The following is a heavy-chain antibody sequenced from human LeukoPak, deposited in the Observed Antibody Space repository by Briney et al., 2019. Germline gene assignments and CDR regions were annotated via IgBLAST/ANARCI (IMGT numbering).Heavy chain of an antibody. J-gene: IGHJ4*02. D-gene: IGHD2-2*01. CDR1: GYTFTSYY. CDR3: ARGSVVPAATKYYFDY. Sequence: ASVNVSCKASGYTFTSYYMHWVRQAPGQGLEWMGIINPSGGSTSYAQKFQGRVTMTRDTSTSTVYMELSSLRSEDTAVYYCARGSVVPAATKYYFDYWGQGTLVTVSS. CDR2: INPSGGST. V-gene: IGHV1-46*01.